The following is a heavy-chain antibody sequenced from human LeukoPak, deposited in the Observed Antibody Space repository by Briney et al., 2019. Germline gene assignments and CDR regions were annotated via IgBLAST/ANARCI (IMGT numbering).Heavy chain of an antibody. V-gene: IGHV3-53*01. J-gene: IGHJ4*02. Sequence: GGSLRLSCAASGFIVSSSYMSWVRQAPGKGLEWVSLIQTNENTYYADSVTGRFTISRDNSKNTLYLEMNSMRAEDTAVYYCARDSYSRDWGQGTLVTVSS. CDR2: IQTNENT. CDR3: ARDSYSRD. CDR1: GFIVSSSY. D-gene: IGHD3-10*01.